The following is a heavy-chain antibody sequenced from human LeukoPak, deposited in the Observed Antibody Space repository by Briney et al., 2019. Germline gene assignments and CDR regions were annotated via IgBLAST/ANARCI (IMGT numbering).Heavy chain of an antibody. CDR1: GYILTHHG. J-gene: IGHJ3*02. Sequence: PSVTVPCKACGYILTHHGISWGLQAPGPGGESIAWINAYNGNTNYAQKLQGRVTMTTDTSKSTAYMELRSLRSDDTAVYYCASYSSGWYHTPDAFDIWGQGTMVTVSS. V-gene: IGHV1-18*01. CDR3: ASYSSGWYHTPDAFDI. CDR2: INAYNGNT. D-gene: IGHD6-19*01.